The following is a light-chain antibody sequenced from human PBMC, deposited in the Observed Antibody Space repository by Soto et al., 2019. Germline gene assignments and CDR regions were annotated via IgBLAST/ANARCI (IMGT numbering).Light chain of an antibody. J-gene: IGKJ2*01. CDR2: DAS. Sequence: DIQMTQSPSSLSASVGDRVTITCQASQDISSYLNWYQQKPGKAPKLLIYDASNLETGVPSRFSGSGSGTDFTLTISSLQPEDTATYYCQHYDNLPYTFGQGTKLEIK. CDR3: QHYDNLPYT. CDR1: QDISSY. V-gene: IGKV1-33*01.